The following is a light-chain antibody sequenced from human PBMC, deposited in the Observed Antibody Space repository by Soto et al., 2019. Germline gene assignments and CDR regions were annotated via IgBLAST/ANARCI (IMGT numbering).Light chain of an antibody. V-gene: IGKV3-20*01. J-gene: IGKJ1*01. CDR2: GAS. CDR3: QQSASSLWS. CDR1: QSVSSSY. Sequence: EIVLPQSPGTLALSPGERATLSCRASQSVSSSYLAWYQQRPGQAPRLLIYGASSRATGIPERFSGSGSGTDFTLTISRLEPEDFAVYYCQQSASSLWSFGQGTKVDI.